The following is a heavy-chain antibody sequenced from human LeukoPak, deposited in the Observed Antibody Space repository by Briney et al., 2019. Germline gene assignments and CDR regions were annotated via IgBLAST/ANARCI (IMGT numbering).Heavy chain of an antibody. V-gene: IGHV3-53*01. J-gene: IGHJ4*02. CDR2: IYSGGNT. CDR1: GFTFSSYW. CDR3: ARRAGDYSHPYDY. D-gene: IGHD3-22*01. Sequence: GGSLRLSCAASGFTFSSYWMSWVRQAPGKGLEWVSFIYSGGNTHNSDSVKGRFTISRDNSKNTLYLQMNSLRAEDTAVYYCARRAGDYSHPYDYWGQGTLVTVSS.